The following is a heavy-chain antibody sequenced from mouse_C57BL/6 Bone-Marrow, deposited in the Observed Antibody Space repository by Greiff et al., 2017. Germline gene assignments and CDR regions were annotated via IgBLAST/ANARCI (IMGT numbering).Heavy chain of an antibody. CDR2: IYPGNRDT. Sequence: EVQLQQSGTVLARPGASVKMSCKTSGYKFKSSWMHWVKQRPGQGLEWIGAIYPGNRDTSYNQKFKGKAKLTAVTSASTAYMELSSLTNEDAAVYYCKGLHDWGQGTTLTVSS. CDR3: KGLHD. J-gene: IGHJ2*01. V-gene: IGHV1-5*01. CDR1: GYKFKSSW.